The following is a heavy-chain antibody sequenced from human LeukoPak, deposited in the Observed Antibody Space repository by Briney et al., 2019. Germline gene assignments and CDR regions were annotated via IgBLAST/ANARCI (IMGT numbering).Heavy chain of an antibody. CDR1: GGSISSYY. D-gene: IGHD3-22*01. V-gene: IGHV4-4*07. J-gene: IGHJ4*02. CDR3: ARGQYYYDSSGISFDY. Sequence: TASETLSLTCTVSGGSISSYYWSWIRQPAGKGLEWIGRIYTSGSTNYNPSLKSRVTMSVDTSKNQFSLKLSSVTAADTAVYYCARGQYYYDSSGISFDYWGQGTLVTVSS. CDR2: IYTSGST.